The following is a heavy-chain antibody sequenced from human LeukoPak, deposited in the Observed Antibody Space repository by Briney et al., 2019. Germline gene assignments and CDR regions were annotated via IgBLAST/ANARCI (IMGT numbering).Heavy chain of an antibody. CDR2: ISGSGGST. CDR1: GFTFSSYA. CDR3: AKAGYGDSNFDY. J-gene: IGHJ4*02. V-gene: IGHV3-23*01. Sequence: GGSLRLSCAASGFTFSSYAMSWVRQAPGNGLEWVSAISGSGGSTYYADSVKGRFTISRDNSKNTLYLQMNSLRAEDTAVYYCAKAGYGDSNFDYWGQGTLVTVSS. D-gene: IGHD4-17*01.